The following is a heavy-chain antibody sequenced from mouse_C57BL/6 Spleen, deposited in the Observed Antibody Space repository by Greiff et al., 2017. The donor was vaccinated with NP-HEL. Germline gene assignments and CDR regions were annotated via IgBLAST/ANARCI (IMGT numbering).Heavy chain of an antibody. Sequence: QVQLKQPGAELVMPGASVKLSCKASGYTFTSYWMHWVKQRPGQGLEWIGEIDPSDSYTNYNQKFKGKSTLTVDKSSSTAYMQLSSLTSEDSAVYYCARRGITTVVARYWYFDVWGTGTTVTVSS. CDR3: ARRGITTVVARYWYFDV. V-gene: IGHV1-69*01. D-gene: IGHD1-1*01. CDR2: IDPSDSYT. J-gene: IGHJ1*03. CDR1: GYTFTSYW.